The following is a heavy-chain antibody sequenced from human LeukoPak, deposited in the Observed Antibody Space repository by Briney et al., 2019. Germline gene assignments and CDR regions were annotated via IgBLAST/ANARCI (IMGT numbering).Heavy chain of an antibody. J-gene: IGHJ5*02. CDR2: INPNSGGT. D-gene: IGHD3-3*01. CDR1: GYTFTGYY. CDR3: ARDPTIFGVVPINWFDP. Sequence: ASVKVSCKASGYTFTGYYMHWVRQAPGQGLEWMGWINPNSGGTNYAQKFQGRVTMTRDTSISTAYMELSRLRSDDMAVYYCARDPTIFGVVPINWFDPWGQGTLVTVSS. V-gene: IGHV1-2*02.